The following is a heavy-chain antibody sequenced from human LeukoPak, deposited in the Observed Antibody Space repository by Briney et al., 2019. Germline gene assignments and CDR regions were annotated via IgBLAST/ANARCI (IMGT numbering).Heavy chain of an antibody. Sequence: PGGSLRLSCAASGFTIRTFSMNWVRQAPGKGLEWVSAISGSGGSTYYADSVKGRFTISRDNSKNTLHLQMNSLRAEDTAVYYCAKDAKPYYYDSSGYYYAGAFDIWGQGTMVTVSS. D-gene: IGHD3-22*01. CDR1: GFTIRTFS. J-gene: IGHJ3*02. CDR3: AKDAKPYYYDSSGYYYAGAFDI. CDR2: ISGSGGST. V-gene: IGHV3-23*01.